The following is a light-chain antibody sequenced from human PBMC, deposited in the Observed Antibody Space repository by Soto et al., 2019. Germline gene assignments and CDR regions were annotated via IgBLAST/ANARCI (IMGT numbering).Light chain of an antibody. CDR3: HQYNNWPQT. CDR1: QSVSNN. Sequence: EIVMTQSPATLSVSPGERATLSCRTSQSVSNNLAWYQQKPGQAPRLLIYGASTRVTAIPTRFSGSGSGTEFTLTISSLQSEDFAVYYCHQYNNWPQTFGQGTKVEIK. J-gene: IGKJ1*01. CDR2: GAS. V-gene: IGKV3-15*01.